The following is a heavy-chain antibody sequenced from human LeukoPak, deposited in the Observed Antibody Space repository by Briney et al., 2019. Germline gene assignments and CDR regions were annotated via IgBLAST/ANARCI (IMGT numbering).Heavy chain of an antibody. Sequence: GGSLRLSCSASGFIISNYAMHWVRQAPGKGLEYVSAISANGGRTYYADSVKGRFTISRDNSKNTLYLQMSSLRAEDTAIYHCVKDLYKGDSSSWYYFHYWGQGTLVTVSS. J-gene: IGHJ4*02. V-gene: IGHV3-64D*06. CDR2: ISANGGRT. CDR1: GFIISNYA. CDR3: VKDLYKGDSSSWYYFHY. D-gene: IGHD6-13*01.